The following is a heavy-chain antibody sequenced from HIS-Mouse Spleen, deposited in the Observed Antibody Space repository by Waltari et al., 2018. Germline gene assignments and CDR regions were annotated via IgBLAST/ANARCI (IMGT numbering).Heavy chain of an antibody. J-gene: IGHJ1*01. CDR2: IYYSGST. Sequence: QLQLQESGPGLVKPSETLSLTCTVSGGSISSSSYYWGWIRQPPGKGLEWIGSIYYSGSTYYNPSLKSRVTISVDTSKNQFSLKLSSVTAADTAVYYCAGGQQWLVHFQHWGQGTLVTVSS. D-gene: IGHD6-19*01. CDR1: GGSISSSSYY. CDR3: AGGQQWLVHFQH. V-gene: IGHV4-39*01.